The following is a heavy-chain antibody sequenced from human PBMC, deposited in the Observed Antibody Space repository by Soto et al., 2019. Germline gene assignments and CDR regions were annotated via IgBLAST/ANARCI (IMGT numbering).Heavy chain of an antibody. D-gene: IGHD5-12*01. CDR1: GFTFSSYA. J-gene: IGHJ5*02. Sequence: GGSLRLSCVASGFTFSSYAMSWVRQAPGKGLEWVSAISGSGGSTYYADSVKGRFTISRDNSKNTLYLQMNSLRAEDTAVYYCAKGRKVGTIIRGVPNWFDPWGQGTLVTVSS. CDR3: AKGRKVGTIIRGVPNWFDP. V-gene: IGHV3-23*01. CDR2: ISGSGGST.